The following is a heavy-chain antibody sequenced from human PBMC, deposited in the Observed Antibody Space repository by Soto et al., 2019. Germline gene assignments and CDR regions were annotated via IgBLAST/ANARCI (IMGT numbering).Heavy chain of an antibody. Sequence: GESLKISCKTSGYTFTNYWIGWVRQMPGKGLQWLGIMYPGDSDIRYNPSFEGQITLSADKSINTAYLQWHSLEAADTATYFCARRGVSSNWYIVDILFDSWGQGSSVTVSS. D-gene: IGHD1-20*01. V-gene: IGHV5-51*01. CDR3: ARRGVSSNWYIVDILFDS. J-gene: IGHJ4*02. CDR2: MYPGDSDI. CDR1: GYTFTNYW.